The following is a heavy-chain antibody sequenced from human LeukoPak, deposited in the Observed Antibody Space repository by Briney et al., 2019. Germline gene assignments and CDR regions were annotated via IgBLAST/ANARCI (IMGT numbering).Heavy chain of an antibody. CDR1: GFTFNSYA. V-gene: IGHV3-23*01. CDR2: ISGSGGST. CDR3: AKDVYYYDSSGYYPSY. D-gene: IGHD3-22*01. J-gene: IGHJ4*02. Sequence: PGGSLRLSCAASGFTFNSYAMSWVRQAPGKGLEWVSAISGSGGSTYYADSVKGRFTISRDNSKNTLYLQMNSLRAEDTAVYYCAKDVYYYDSSGYYPSYWGQGTLVTVSS.